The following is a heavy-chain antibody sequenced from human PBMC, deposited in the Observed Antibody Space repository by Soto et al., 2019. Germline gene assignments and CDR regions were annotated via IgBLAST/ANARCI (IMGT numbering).Heavy chain of an antibody. CDR1: GFTFSSYG. CDR2: ISYDGSNK. D-gene: IGHD2-21*02. CDR3: AKVSVTASHPLDP. V-gene: IGHV3-30*18. Sequence: GVSLRLSCAASGFTFSSYGMHWVRQAPGKGLEWVAVISYDGSNKYYADSVKGRFTISRDNSKNTLYLQMNSLRAEETAVYYCAKVSVTASHPLDPWGQGSLVTVSS. J-gene: IGHJ5*02.